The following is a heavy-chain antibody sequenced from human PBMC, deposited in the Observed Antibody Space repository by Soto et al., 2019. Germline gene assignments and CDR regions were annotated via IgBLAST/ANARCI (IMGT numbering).Heavy chain of an antibody. J-gene: IGHJ6*02. CDR1: GYRFSTYW. Sequence: AGSLKISCQCSGYRFSTYWIAWVRQMPGKGLEWMGSIHPGESDTRYSPSFKGQVTISADRSINTAYLQWSSLKASDTAMYYCARHEATYYNFYGMDVWGQGTTVTVSS. V-gene: IGHV5-51*01. CDR3: ARHEATYYNFYGMDV. CDR2: IHPGESDT.